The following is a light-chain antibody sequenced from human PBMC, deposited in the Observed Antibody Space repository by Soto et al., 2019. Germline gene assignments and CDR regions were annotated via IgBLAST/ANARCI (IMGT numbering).Light chain of an antibody. CDR1: QSISIN. CDR2: AGS. J-gene: IGKJ1*01. V-gene: IGKV3-15*01. Sequence: EIVLTQSPGTLSVSPGDRVTLSCRASQSISINLAWYQHKPGQAPRLLIHAGSTRATGIPARFSGSGSGTEFNLTISSLQSEDFAVYYCQQYNNWPRTFGQGTKVDIK. CDR3: QQYNNWPRT.